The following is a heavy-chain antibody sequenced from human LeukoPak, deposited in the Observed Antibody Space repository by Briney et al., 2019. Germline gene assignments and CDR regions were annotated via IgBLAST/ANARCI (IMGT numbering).Heavy chain of an antibody. CDR2: ISDSGGST. CDR3: ATNPFLWSGYCDY. Sequence: GGSLRLSCAASGFTFSSYAMSWVRQAPGKGLEWVSAISDSGGSTYYADSVKGRFTISRDNSKNTLYLQMNSLRAEDTAVYYCATNPFLWSGYCDYWGQGTLVTVSS. V-gene: IGHV3-23*01. J-gene: IGHJ4*02. D-gene: IGHD3-3*01. CDR1: GFTFSSYA.